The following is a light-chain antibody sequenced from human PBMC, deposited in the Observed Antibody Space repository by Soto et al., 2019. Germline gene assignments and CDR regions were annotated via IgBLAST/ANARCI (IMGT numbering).Light chain of an antibody. CDR1: QSVDSSY. CDR3: YLYHHSVGLT. J-gene: IGKJ4*01. Sequence: EIVLTQSPGTLPLSPGERATLSCRASQSVDSSYLAWYPQNPGQAPRLLIYRSSIRATGIPDRFSGSGSETDFTCAIASLEPGEFAVYCCYLYHHSVGLTLGGGPTVELK. V-gene: IGKV3-20*01. CDR2: RSS.